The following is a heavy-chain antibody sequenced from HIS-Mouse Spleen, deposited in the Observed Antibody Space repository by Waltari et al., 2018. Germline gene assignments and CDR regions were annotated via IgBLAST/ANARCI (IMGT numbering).Heavy chain of an antibody. V-gene: IGHV3-21*01. J-gene: IGHJ4*02. CDR3: ASNLGSDSYGRGDY. CDR1: GFTFSSYS. CDR2: ISSSSSDI. D-gene: IGHD5-18*01. Sequence: EVQLVESGGGLVKPGGSLRLSCAASGFTFSSYSMNWVRQAPGKGLEWGSSISSSSSDIYYADSVKGRFTISRDNAKNSLYLQMNSLRAEDTAVYYCASNLGSDSYGRGDYWGQGTLVTVSS.